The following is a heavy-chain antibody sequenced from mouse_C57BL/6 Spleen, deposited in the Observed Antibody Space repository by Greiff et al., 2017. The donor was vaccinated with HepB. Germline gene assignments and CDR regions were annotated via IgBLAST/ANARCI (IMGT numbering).Heavy chain of an antibody. CDR1: GYTFTSYW. D-gene: IGHD3-1*01. V-gene: IGHV1-52*01. Sequence: QVQLQQPGAELVRPGSSVKLSCKASGYTFTSYWMHWVKQRPIQGLEWIGNIDTSDSETHYNQKFKDKATLTVDKSSSTAYMQLSSLTSEDSAVYYCARGDPHRAMDYWGQGTSVTVSS. J-gene: IGHJ4*01. CDR2: IDTSDSET. CDR3: ARGDPHRAMDY.